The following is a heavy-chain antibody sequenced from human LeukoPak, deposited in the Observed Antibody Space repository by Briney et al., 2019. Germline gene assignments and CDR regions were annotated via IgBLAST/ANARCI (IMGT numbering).Heavy chain of an antibody. D-gene: IGHD3-22*01. CDR3: ATGSGYHDY. J-gene: IGHJ4*02. V-gene: IGHV4-59*01. Sequence: PSETLSLTCTVSGGSISSYYWSWLRQPPGKGLEWIGYIYYSGSTNYNPSLKSRVTISVDTSKNQFSLKLSSVTAADTAVYYCATGSGYHDYWGQGTLVTVSS. CDR1: GGSISSYY. CDR2: IYYSGST.